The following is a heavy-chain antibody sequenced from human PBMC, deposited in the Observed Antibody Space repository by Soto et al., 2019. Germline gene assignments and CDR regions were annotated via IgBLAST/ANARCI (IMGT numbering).Heavy chain of an antibody. Sequence: SETLSLTCIVSGGSISNVNDCWSWIRQRPDKGLEWIGHIYSGGSIYNNPSLTSRVSISVDRSKNQFSLKLTSATAADTAVYYCARVPDYWGQGTLVTVSS. J-gene: IGHJ4*02. CDR2: IYSGGSI. CDR3: ARVPDY. V-gene: IGHV4-30-2*01. CDR1: GGSISNVNDC.